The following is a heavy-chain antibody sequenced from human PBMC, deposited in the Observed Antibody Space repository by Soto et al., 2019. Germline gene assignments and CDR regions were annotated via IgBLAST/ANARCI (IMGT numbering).Heavy chain of an antibody. V-gene: IGHV3-23*01. D-gene: IGHD6-13*01. CDR3: ARVHTAAGIDY. J-gene: IGHJ4*02. Sequence: GGSLRLSCAASGFTFSNYDMTWVRQAPGKGLEWVSSVTNSGSSTCYADSVKGRFTISRDNSKKTLSLQMNSLRGEDSAVYFCARVHTAAGIDYWGQGALVTVSS. CDR1: GFTFSNYD. CDR2: VTNSGSST.